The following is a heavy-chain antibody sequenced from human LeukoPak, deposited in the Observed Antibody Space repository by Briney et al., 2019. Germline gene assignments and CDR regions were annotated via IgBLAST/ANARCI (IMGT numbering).Heavy chain of an antibody. Sequence: GGSLRLSCAASGFTFSSYAMSWVRQAPGKGLEWVAVIWYDGSNKYYADSVKGRFTISRDNSKNTLYLQMNSLRAEDTAVYYCARDMALYGNEALDYWGQGTLVTVSS. V-gene: IGHV3-33*08. D-gene: IGHD3-10*01. CDR3: ARDMALYGNEALDY. J-gene: IGHJ4*02. CDR2: IWYDGSNK. CDR1: GFTFSSYA.